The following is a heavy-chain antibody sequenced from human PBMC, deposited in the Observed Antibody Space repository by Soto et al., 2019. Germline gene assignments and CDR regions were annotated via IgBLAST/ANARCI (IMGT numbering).Heavy chain of an antibody. Sequence: EVQLVESGGALVQPGGSLRLSCVASGFSFSDYWMHWVSQAPGKGLVWVSRVKTDGNIITYADSVKGRFTISRDNAKNTLYVQMNTLRAEDTAVYYCARVRQGAWYFDPWGRGTLVTVSS. CDR2: VKTDGNII. V-gene: IGHV3-74*01. J-gene: IGHJ2*01. CDR3: ARVRQGAWYFDP. D-gene: IGHD3-16*01. CDR1: GFSFSDYW.